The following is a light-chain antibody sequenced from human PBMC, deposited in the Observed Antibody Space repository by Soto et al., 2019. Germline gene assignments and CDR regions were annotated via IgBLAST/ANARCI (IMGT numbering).Light chain of an antibody. V-gene: IGLV2-14*01. J-gene: IGLJ2*01. CDR2: EVT. Sequence: QSALTQPASVSGSPGQSITISCTGTRSDVGIYNYVSWYQQHPGKAPNLMIYEVTNRPSGVSNRFSGSKSGNTASLTISGLQAEDEADYYCRSYTSSSTVVFGGGTKLTVL. CDR3: RSYTSSSTVV. CDR1: RSDVGIYNY.